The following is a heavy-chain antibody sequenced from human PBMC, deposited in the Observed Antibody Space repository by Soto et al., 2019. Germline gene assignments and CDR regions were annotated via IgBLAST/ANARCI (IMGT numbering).Heavy chain of an antibody. CDR1: GGSISSYY. Sequence: SETLSLTCTVSGGSISSYYWSWIRQPPGKGLEWIGYIYYSGSTSYNPSLKSRVTISVDTSKNQFSLKLSSVIAGDTAVYYCARFSSSVNYAMDVWGHGTTVTVSS. CDR3: ARFSSSVNYAMDV. D-gene: IGHD6-6*01. J-gene: IGHJ6*02. CDR2: IYYSGST. V-gene: IGHV4-59*01.